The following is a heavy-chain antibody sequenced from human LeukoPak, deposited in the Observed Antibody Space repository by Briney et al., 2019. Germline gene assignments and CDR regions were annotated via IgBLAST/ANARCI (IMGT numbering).Heavy chain of an antibody. V-gene: IGHV4-39*01. D-gene: IGHD4-11*01. CDR3: VRYSSSSSFDY. Sequence: PSETLSLTCTVSGGSISSSSYYWGWIRQPPGKGLEWITSIYYSGSTYYNPSLKSRVTISVDASKNQFSLKLTSVTAADTAVYYCVRYSSSSSFDYWGQGTLVTVSS. J-gene: IGHJ4*02. CDR2: IYYSGST. CDR1: GGSISSSSYY.